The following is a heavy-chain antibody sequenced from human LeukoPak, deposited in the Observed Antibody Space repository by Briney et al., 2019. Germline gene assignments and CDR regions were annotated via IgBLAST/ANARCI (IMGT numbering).Heavy chain of an antibody. CDR3: ASSLGSVLTPY. J-gene: IGHJ4*02. Sequence: PSETLSLTCAVSGGSISSRIWWNWVRQPPGKGLEWIGEVYHSGTTNYNASLKSRVTISVDTSKNQFSLKLSSVTAADTAIYYCASSLGSVLTPYWGQGTLVTVSS. CDR1: GGSISSRIW. CDR2: VYHSGTT. D-gene: IGHD4-23*01. V-gene: IGHV4-4*02.